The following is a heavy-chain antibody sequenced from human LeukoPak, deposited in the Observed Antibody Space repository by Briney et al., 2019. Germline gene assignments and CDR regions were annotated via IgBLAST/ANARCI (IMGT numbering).Heavy chain of an antibody. D-gene: IGHD1-26*01. CDR3: ARAGRYDSSGSRAFDI. V-gene: IGHV3-66*01. Sequence: GGSLRLSCAACGFTVSSNYMSWVRQAPGKGLEWVSVIYSGGSTYYADSVKGRFTIPRDNSKNTLYLQMNSLRAEDTAVYYCARAGRYDSSGSRAFDIWGQGTMVTVSS. J-gene: IGHJ3*02. CDR1: GFTVSSNY. CDR2: IYSGGST.